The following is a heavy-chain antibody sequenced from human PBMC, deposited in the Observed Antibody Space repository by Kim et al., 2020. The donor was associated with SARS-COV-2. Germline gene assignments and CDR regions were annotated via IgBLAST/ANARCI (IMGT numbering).Heavy chain of an antibody. D-gene: IGHD2-2*01. V-gene: IGHV4-39*01. CDR2: IYYSGST. J-gene: IGHJ5*02. Sequence: SETLSLTCTVSGGSISSSSYYWGWIRQPPGKGLEWIGSIYYSGSTYYNPSLKSRVTISVDTSKNQFSLKLSSVTAADTAVYYCATSGRSWVVPAANQNWFDPWGQGTLVTVSS. CDR1: GGSISSSSYY. CDR3: ATSGRSWVVPAANQNWFDP.